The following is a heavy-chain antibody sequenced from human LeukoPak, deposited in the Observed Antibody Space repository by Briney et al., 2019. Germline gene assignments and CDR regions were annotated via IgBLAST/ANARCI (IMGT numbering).Heavy chain of an antibody. V-gene: IGHV1-2*02. CDR1: GYTFTGYY. D-gene: IGHD3-10*01. Sequence: VASVKVSCKASGYTFTGYYMHWVRQAPGQGLEWMGWIDPNSGGTNYAEKFQGRVTMTRDTSISTAYMELSRLRSDDTAVYYCARATRSGRGSGISGSTSTAMQLTSYYYYYYMDVWGKGTTVTVSS. CDR2: IDPNSGGT. J-gene: IGHJ6*03. CDR3: ARATRSGRGSGISGSTSTAMQLTSYYYYYYMDV.